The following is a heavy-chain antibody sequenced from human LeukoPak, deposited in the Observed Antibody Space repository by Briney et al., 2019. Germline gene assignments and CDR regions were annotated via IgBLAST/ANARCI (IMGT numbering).Heavy chain of an antibody. D-gene: IGHD2-2*01. Sequence: GKSLRLSCAASGFTFNNYGMHWVRQAPGKGLEWVAVISYDGRNKHYPDSVKGRFTISRDISTDTLWLQMDSLRTEDTAVYYCAKGPLRGTAAAIDYRGQGTLVTVSS. J-gene: IGHJ4*02. CDR2: ISYDGRNK. V-gene: IGHV3-30*18. CDR1: GFTFNNYG. CDR3: AKGPLRGTAAAIDY.